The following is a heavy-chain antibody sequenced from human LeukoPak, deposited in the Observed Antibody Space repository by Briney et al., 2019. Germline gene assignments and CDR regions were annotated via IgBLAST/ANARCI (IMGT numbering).Heavy chain of an antibody. J-gene: IGHJ6*02. CDR2: INPSGGST. V-gene: IGHV1-46*01. D-gene: IGHD1-26*01. Sequence: ASVKVSCKASGYTFTSYYMHWVRQAPGQGLEWMGIINPSGGSTSYAQKFQGRVTMTRDTSTSTAYMELSSLRSEDTAVYYCAREPNSGSYSLVTDYYYYYGMDVWGQGTTVTVSS. CDR3: AREPNSGSYSLVTDYYYYYGMDV. CDR1: GYTFTSYY.